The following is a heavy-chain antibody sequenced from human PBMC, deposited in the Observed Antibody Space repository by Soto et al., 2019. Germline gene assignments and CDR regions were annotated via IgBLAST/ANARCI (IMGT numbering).Heavy chain of an antibody. CDR1: GFTFSSYG. CDR2: ISYDGSNK. D-gene: IGHD3-10*01. Sequence: PGGSLRLSCAASGFTFSSYGMHWVRQAPGKGLEWVAVISYDGSNKYYADSVKGRFTISRDNSKNTLYLQVNSLRAEDTAVYCCAKAPNTMVSLDIWGQGTMVTVSS. V-gene: IGHV3-30*18. J-gene: IGHJ3*02. CDR3: AKAPNTMVSLDI.